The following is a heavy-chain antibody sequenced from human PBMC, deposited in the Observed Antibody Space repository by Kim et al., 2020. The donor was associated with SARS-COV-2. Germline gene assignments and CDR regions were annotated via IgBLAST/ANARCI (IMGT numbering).Heavy chain of an antibody. D-gene: IGHD1-26*01. CDR3: ARDVSGSYYGPAGI. CDR1: GFTFSSYA. J-gene: IGHJ4*02. CDR2: ISYDGSNK. V-gene: IGHV3-30*04. Sequence: GGSLRLSCAASGFTFSSYAMHWVRQAPGKGLEWVAVISYDGSNKYYADSVKGRFTISRDNSKNTLYLQMNSLRAEDTAVYYCARDVSGSYYGPAGIWGQGTLVTASS.